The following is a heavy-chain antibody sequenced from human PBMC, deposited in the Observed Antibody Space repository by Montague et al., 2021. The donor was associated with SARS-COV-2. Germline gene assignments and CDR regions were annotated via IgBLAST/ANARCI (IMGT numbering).Heavy chain of an antibody. V-gene: IGHV4-59*01. J-gene: IGHJ6*02. CDR2: IYHNLST. Sequence: SETLSLTCTVSAGSISIYYWTSIRQPPGEGLASICFIYHNLSTKFNPSFKSRATISVNTSKNQFSLKLSSVSVADTAVYYCARGGGNSADDYNYTRDVWGQGTTVTVSS. D-gene: IGHD4-23*01. CDR1: AGSISIYY. CDR3: ARGGGNSADDYNYTRDV.